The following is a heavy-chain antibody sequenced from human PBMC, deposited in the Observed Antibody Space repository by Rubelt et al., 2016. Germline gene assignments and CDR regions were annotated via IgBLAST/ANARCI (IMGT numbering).Heavy chain of an antibody. Sequence: GGGLVQPGGSLRLSCAASGFTFSSYAMSWVRQAPGKGLEWVSAISGSGGSTYYADSVKGRFTISRDNSKNTLYLQMNSLRAEDTAVYYCAKLGGALGFEPQPMTVDYWGQGTLVTVSS. CDR2: ISGSGGST. V-gene: IGHV3-23*01. CDR1: GFTFSSYA. J-gene: IGHJ4*02. D-gene: IGHD3-16*01. CDR3: AKLGGALGFEPQPMTVDY.